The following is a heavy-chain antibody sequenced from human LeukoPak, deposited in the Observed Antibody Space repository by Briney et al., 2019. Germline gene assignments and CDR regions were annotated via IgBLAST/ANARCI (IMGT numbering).Heavy chain of an antibody. V-gene: IGHV3-11*01. CDR2: ISSSGSTV. Sequence: GGSLRLSCAASGFTFSDYYMSWIRQAPGKGLEWVSYISSSGSTVYYADSVKGRFTISRDNAKNSLSLQMNSLRAEDTAVYYCARAPLGMVRGVTMDVWGKGITVTVSS. D-gene: IGHD3-10*01. CDR3: ARAPLGMVRGVTMDV. CDR1: GFTFSDYY. J-gene: IGHJ6*03.